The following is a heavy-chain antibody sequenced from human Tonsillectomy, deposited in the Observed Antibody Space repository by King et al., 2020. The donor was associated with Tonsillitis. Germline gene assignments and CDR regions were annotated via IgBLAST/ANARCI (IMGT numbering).Heavy chain of an antibody. V-gene: IGHV3-30*18. CDR2: ISYDGSYK. CDR1: GFTFNTYG. Sequence: VQLVESGGGVVQPGRSLRLSCAASGFTFNTYGMHWVCQAPGKGLEWVATISYDGSYKYYADSVKGRFTISRDNSKNTLYLQMNSLRAEDTAVYYCAKATDTYGPLWGMDVWGQGTTVTVSS. CDR3: AKATDTYGPLWGMDV. D-gene: IGHD7-27*01. J-gene: IGHJ6*02.